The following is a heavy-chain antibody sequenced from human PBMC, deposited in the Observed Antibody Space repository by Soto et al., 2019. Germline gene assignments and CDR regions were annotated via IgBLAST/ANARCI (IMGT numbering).Heavy chain of an antibody. CDR2: INHSGST. J-gene: IGHJ4*02. V-gene: IGHV4-34*01. CDR3: ARGLVILAPLLKTIDY. Sequence: QVQLQQWGAGLLKPSETLSLTCAVYGGSFSGYYWSWIRQPPGKGLEWIGEINHSGSTNYNPSLKSRVTISVDTSKHQFSLKLSSVTAADTAVYYWARGLVILAPLLKTIDYWGQGTLVTVSS. D-gene: IGHD3-9*01. CDR1: GGSFSGYY.